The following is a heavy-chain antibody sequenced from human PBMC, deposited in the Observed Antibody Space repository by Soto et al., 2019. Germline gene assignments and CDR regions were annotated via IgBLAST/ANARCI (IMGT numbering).Heavy chain of an antibody. Sequence: GGSLRLSCAASGFSFSTYTMSWVRQAPGKGLEWVSAIGGSDSNTYYADSVKGRFTISRDNSKNILYLQMSSLRAEDTAIYYCARPYGSGRYPVKSFDTRGQGTLVTVS. D-gene: IGHD3-10*01. V-gene: IGHV3-23*01. CDR3: ARPYGSGRYPVKSFDT. CDR1: GFSFSTYT. CDR2: IGGSDSNT. J-gene: IGHJ5*02.